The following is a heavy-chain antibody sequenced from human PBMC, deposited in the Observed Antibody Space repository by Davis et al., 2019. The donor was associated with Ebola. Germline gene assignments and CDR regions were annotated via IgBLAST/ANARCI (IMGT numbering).Heavy chain of an antibody. CDR3: ARLSAYSSSWPFDY. J-gene: IGHJ4*02. CDR2: IYYSGST. V-gene: IGHV4-59*08. Sequence: SETLSLTCTVSGGSISSYYWSWIRQPPGKGLEWIGYIYYSGSTNYNPSLKSRVTIPVDTSKNQFSLKLSSVTAADTAVYYCARLSAYSSSWPFDYWGQGTLVTVSS. CDR1: GGSISSYY. D-gene: IGHD6-13*01.